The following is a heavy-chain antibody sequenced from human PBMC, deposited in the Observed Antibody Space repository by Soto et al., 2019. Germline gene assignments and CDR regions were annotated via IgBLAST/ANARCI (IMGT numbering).Heavy chain of an antibody. Sequence: PGGSLRLSCAASGFSFSSYGMHWVRQAPGKGLEWVAVISYNENSKYYADSVKGRFTISRDNPKNTLYVQMSSLRPEDTAVYYCARGGLEQGLDQDHWGQGTLVTVSS. CDR3: ARGGLEQGLDQDH. CDR2: ISYNENSK. V-gene: IGHV3-30*03. CDR1: GFSFSSYG. D-gene: IGHD6-19*01. J-gene: IGHJ4*02.